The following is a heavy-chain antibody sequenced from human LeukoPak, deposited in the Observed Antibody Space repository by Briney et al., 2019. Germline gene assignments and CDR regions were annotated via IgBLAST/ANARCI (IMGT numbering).Heavy chain of an antibody. J-gene: IGHJ4*02. V-gene: IGHV3-53*01. D-gene: IGHD1-26*01. Sequence: GGSLRLSCAASGFTVSSNYMSWVRQAPGKGLEWVSVIYSGGSTYYADSVKGRFTISRDNSKNTLYLQMNSLRAEDTAVYYCARAGYYSHYFDYWGQGTLVTVSS. CDR3: ARAGYYSHYFDY. CDR2: IYSGGST. CDR1: GFTVSSNY.